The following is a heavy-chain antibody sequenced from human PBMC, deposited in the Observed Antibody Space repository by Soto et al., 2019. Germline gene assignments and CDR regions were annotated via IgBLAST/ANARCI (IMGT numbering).Heavy chain of an antibody. CDR2: INSGGSTT. Sequence: GGSLRLSCAASGFTFSSYWMHWVRQAPGKGLVWVSRINSGGSTTSYADSVKGRLTISRDNAKNTLYLQMNSLRAEDAAVYYCAGDSSGYSYDAFDIWGQGTMVTVSS. CDR3: AGDSSGYSYDAFDI. J-gene: IGHJ3*02. CDR1: GFTFSSYW. D-gene: IGHD3-22*01. V-gene: IGHV3-74*01.